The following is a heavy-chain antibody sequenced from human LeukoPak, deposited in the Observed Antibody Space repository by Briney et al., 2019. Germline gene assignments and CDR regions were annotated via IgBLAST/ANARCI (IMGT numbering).Heavy chain of an antibody. V-gene: IGHV3-33*01. Sequence: GGSLRLSCAASGFTFSTYGMHWVRQAPGKGLEWVALVWSDGNGKFYADSVKGRFTISRDNSKNTVYLQMNSPRAEDTAVYYCVSVLTVTFDSWGQGTLVTVSS. CDR3: VSVLTVTFDS. CDR1: GFTFSTYG. J-gene: IGHJ4*02. D-gene: IGHD4-17*01. CDR2: VWSDGNGK.